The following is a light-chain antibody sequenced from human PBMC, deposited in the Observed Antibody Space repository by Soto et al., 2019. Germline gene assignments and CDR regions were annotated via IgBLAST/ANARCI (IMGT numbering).Light chain of an antibody. CDR3: QLYGISPPFT. V-gene: IGKV3-20*01. CDR1: QSVRTTY. J-gene: IGKJ4*01. CDR2: GAS. Sequence: VLTQSPGTLSLSPGERASLSCRASQSVRTTYLTWYQHKHGQAPRLLIYGASTRATGVPDRFGGSGSGTDFTLTISRLEPEDFAVYYCQLYGISPPFTFGGGTKVELK.